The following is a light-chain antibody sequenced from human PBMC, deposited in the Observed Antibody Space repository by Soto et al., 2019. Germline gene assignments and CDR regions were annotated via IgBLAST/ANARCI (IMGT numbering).Light chain of an antibody. CDR2: GAS. CDR1: QSVSSN. J-gene: IGKJ5*01. Sequence: EIVMTQSPATLSVSPGARATLSCRASQSVSSNLAWYQQKPGQAPRLLIYGASTRATGIPARFSGSGSGTDFTLTISRLEPEDFAVYYCQQYHNWPITFGQGTRLEIK. V-gene: IGKV3-15*01. CDR3: QQYHNWPIT.